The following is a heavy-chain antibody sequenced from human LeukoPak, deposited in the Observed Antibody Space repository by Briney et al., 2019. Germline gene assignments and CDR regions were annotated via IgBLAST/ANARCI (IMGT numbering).Heavy chain of an antibody. CDR3: AKIWFGEDS. J-gene: IGHJ4*02. CDR2: ISSSSATI. Sequence: GGSLRLSCAASGFTFSSYSMNWVRQAPGKGLEWISYISSSSATIYYADSVKGRFTISRDNAKNSLYLQMNSLRPEDTAVYYCAKIWFGEDSWGQGTQVTVSS. CDR1: GFTFSSYS. V-gene: IGHV3-48*01. D-gene: IGHD3-10*01.